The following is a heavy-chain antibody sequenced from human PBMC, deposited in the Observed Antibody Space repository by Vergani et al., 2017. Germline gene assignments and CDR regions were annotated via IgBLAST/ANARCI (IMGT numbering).Heavy chain of an antibody. V-gene: IGHV4-59*10. D-gene: IGHD3-9*01. Sequence: QVQLQQWGAGLLKPSGTLSLTCAVYGGSFSGSYYWSWIRQPAGKGLEWIGRIYTSGSTNYNPSLKSRVTISVDTSKNQFSLKLSSVTAADTAVYYCARDRRFYDILTGYYYYYMDVWGKGTTVTVSS. CDR3: ARDRRFYDILTGYYYYYMDV. CDR1: GGSFSGSYY. CDR2: IYTSGST. J-gene: IGHJ6*03.